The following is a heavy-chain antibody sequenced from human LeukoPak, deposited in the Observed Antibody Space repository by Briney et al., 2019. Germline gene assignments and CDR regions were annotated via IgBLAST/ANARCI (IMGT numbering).Heavy chain of an antibody. CDR1: EFTLGTYA. CDR2: ISYDGSNK. Sequence: PGGSLRLSCTAYEFTLGTYAIHWVRQAPGRGLEWVAVISYDGSNKWYADSVEGRFTISRDNSKNVLYLQMNSLRTEDTAVYYCARDTGALVTHFDYWGQGTLVTVSS. V-gene: IGHV3-30*04. CDR3: ARDTGALVTHFDY. D-gene: IGHD5-18*01. J-gene: IGHJ4*02.